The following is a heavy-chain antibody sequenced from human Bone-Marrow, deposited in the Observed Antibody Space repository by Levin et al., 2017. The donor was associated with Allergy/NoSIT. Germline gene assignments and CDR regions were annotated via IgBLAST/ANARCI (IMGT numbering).Heavy chain of an antibody. V-gene: IGHV4-31*03. CDR3: ARGRYTIFGVDYYMDV. D-gene: IGHD3-3*01. CDR2: IYYSGST. J-gene: IGHJ6*03. Sequence: SETLSLTCTVSGGSISSGGYYWSWIRQHPGKGLEWIGYIYYSGSTYYNPSLKSRVTISVDTSKNQFSLKLSSVTAADTAVYYCARGRYTIFGVDYYMDVWGKGTTVTVSS. CDR1: GGSISSGGYY.